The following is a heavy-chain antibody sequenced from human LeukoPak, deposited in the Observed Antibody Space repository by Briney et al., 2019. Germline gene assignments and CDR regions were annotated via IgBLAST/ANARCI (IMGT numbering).Heavy chain of an antibody. CDR1: GSRFTSYW. V-gene: IGHV5-51*01. J-gene: IGHJ1*01. D-gene: IGHD6-13*01. CDR2: IYPGDSDT. CDR3: ARGFGSTWLEY. Sequence: GESLKISFKGSGSRFTSYWIGWVRQMPGKGLEWMGIIYPGDSDTRYSPSFQGQVTISADKSLTTAYLQWSSLKASDTAMYYCARGFGSTWLEYWGQGTLVTVSS.